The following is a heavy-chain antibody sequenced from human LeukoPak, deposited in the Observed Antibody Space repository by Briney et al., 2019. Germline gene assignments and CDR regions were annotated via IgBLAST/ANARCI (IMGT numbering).Heavy chain of an antibody. CDR2: ISWNSGSI. D-gene: IGHD1-1*01. Sequence: QPGGSLRLSCAASGFTFDDYAMHWVRQAPGKGLEWVSGISWNSGSIGYADSVKGRFTISRDNAKNSLYLQMNSLRAEDTALYYCAKGMTRYNWNAFDYWGQGTLVTVSS. CDR1: GFTFDDYA. J-gene: IGHJ4*02. V-gene: IGHV3-9*01. CDR3: AKGMTRYNWNAFDY.